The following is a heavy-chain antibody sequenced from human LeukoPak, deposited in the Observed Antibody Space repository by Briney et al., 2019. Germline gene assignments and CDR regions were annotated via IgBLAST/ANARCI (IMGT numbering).Heavy chain of an antibody. Sequence: PSETLSLTCTVSGGSISSYYWSWIRQPAGKGLEWIGRIYTSGSTNYNPSLKSRVTMSVDTSKNQFSLKLSSVPADDTAVYYCARETLDYDYVWGSYREYYFDYWGQGTLVTVSS. CDR3: ARETLDYDYVWGSYREYYFDY. J-gene: IGHJ4*02. D-gene: IGHD3-16*02. V-gene: IGHV4-4*07. CDR1: GGSISSYY. CDR2: IYTSGST.